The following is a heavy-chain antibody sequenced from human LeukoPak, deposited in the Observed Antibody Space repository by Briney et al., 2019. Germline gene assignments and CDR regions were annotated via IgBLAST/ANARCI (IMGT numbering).Heavy chain of an antibody. J-gene: IGHJ3*02. CDR3: ARAGYCSSTSCYSAFDI. CDR1: GGSFSGYY. Sequence: PSETLSLTCAVYGGSFSGYYWSWIRQPPGKGLEWIGEINHSGSTNYNPPLKSRVTISVDTSKNQFSLKLSSVTAADTAVYYCARAGYCSSTSCYSAFDIWGQGTMVTVSS. CDR2: INHSGST. D-gene: IGHD2-2*02. V-gene: IGHV4-34*01.